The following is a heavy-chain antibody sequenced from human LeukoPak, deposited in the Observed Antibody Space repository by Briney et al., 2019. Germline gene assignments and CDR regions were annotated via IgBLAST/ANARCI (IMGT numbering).Heavy chain of an antibody. D-gene: IGHD6-6*01. CDR3: AKAGGWQLGSAYQFDP. CDR2: ISWNSGSI. J-gene: IGHJ5*02. CDR1: GFTFDDYA. V-gene: IGHV3-9*01. Sequence: PGGSLRLSCAASGFTFDDYAMHWVRQAPGKGLAWVSGISWNSGSIGYADSVKGRFTISRDNAKNSLYLQMNSLRAEDTALYYCAKAGGWQLGSAYQFDPWGQGTLVTVSS.